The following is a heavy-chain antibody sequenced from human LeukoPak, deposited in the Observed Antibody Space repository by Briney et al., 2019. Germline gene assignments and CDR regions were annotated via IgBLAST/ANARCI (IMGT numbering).Heavy chain of an antibody. CDR3: AKGPGLTAFFDF. J-gene: IGHJ4*02. CDR2: ISWNSGSI. CDR1: GFTFDDYA. D-gene: IGHD2-21*02. Sequence: GGSLRLSCAASGFTFDDYAMHWVRQAPGKGLEWVSGISWNSGSIGYADSVKGRFTISRDNAKNSLYLQMNSLRAEDTALYYCAKGPGLTAFFDFWGQGTLVTVSS. V-gene: IGHV3-9*01.